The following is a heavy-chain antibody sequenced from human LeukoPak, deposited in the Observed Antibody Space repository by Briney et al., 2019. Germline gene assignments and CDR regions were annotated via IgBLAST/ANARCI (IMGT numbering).Heavy chain of an antibody. V-gene: IGHV4-34*01. J-gene: IGHJ3*02. CDR2: INHSGST. CDR1: GGSFSGYY. D-gene: IGHD5-12*01. CDR3: AWWLTEAFDI. Sequence: PSETLSLTCAVYGGSFSGYYWSWIRQPPGKGLEWIGEINHSGSTNYNPSLKSRVTISVGTSKNQFSLKLSSVTAADTAVYYCAWWLTEAFDIWGQGTMVTVSS.